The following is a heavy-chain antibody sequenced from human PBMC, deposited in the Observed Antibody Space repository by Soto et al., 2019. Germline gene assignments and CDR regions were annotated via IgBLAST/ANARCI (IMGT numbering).Heavy chain of an antibody. CDR3: ARSRYPTINSDAFDI. Sequence: GGSLRLSCAASGFTFSSYWMSWVRQAPGKGLEWVANIKQDGSEKYYVDSVKGRFTISRDKAKNSLYLQMNSLRAEDTAVYYCARSRYPTINSDAFDIWGQGTMVTVSS. D-gene: IGHD2-15*01. V-gene: IGHV3-7*01. CDR1: GFTFSSYW. J-gene: IGHJ3*02. CDR2: IKQDGSEK.